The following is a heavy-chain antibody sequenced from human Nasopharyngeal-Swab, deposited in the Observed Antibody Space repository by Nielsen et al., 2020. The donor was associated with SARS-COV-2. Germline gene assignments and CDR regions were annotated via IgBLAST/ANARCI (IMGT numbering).Heavy chain of an antibody. CDR3: ARDLHCSGGSCYSYGMDV. V-gene: IGHV3-7*01. Sequence: GGSLRLSCTASGFTFGDYAMSWVRQAPGKGLEWVANIKQDGSEKYYVDSVKGRFTISRDNAKNSLYLQMNSLRAEDTAVYYCARDLHCSGGSCYSYGMDVWGQGTTVTVSS. J-gene: IGHJ6*02. D-gene: IGHD2-15*01. CDR2: IKQDGSEK. CDR1: GFTFGDYA.